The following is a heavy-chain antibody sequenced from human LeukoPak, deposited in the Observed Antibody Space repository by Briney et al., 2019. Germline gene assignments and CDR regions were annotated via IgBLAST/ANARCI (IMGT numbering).Heavy chain of an antibody. CDR1: GGSFSGYY. J-gene: IGHJ4*02. CDR2: INHSGST. CDR3: ARDSYGQLRWLDY. D-gene: IGHD4-23*01. V-gene: IGHV4-34*01. Sequence: SENLSLTCAVYGGSFSGYYWSWIRPPPGKGLEWIGEINHSGSTNYNPSLKSRVTISVDTSKNQFSLKLSSVTAADTAVYYCARDSYGQLRWLDYWGQGTLVTVSS.